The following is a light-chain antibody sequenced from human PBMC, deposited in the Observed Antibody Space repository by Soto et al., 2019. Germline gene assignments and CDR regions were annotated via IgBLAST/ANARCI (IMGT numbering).Light chain of an antibody. CDR2: DAS. J-gene: IGKJ1*01. CDR1: QSVSSN. CDR3: QQYKKWPRT. V-gene: IGKV3-15*01. Sequence: EIVITQSPATLSVSPGERARLSCRASQSVSSNFVWYQQKPGQAPRLLIYDASTRATGIPARFSGSGSGTEFTLTISSLQSEDFAVYYCQQYKKWPRTFGHGTKVDIK.